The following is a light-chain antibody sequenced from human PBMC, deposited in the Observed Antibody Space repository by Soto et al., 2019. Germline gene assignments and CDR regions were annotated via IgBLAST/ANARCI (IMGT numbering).Light chain of an antibody. CDR2: KAS. CDR1: QTISSW. J-gene: IGKJ1*01. CDR3: QQYNAYPWT. V-gene: IGKV1-5*03. Sequence: DIQMTQSPSTLSGSVGDRVTITWRASQTISSWLAWYQQKPGKAPKLLIYKASTLKSGVPSRFSGSGSGTEFTLTISSLQPDDFATYYCQQYNAYPWTFGLGTKVDI.